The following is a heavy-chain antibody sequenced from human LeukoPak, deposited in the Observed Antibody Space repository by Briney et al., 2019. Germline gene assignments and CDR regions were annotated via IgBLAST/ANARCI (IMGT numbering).Heavy chain of an antibody. CDR1: GGSISSGDYY. CDR2: IYYSGDT. Sequence: PSQTLSLTCTVSGGSISSGDYYWSWIRQHPGKGLEWIGYIYYSGDTYYNPSLRSRVSISVDTSKNQFSLKLSSVTAADTAMYYCARDYGNNWFDPWGQGTWSPSPQ. V-gene: IGHV4-31*03. CDR3: ARDYGNNWFDP. J-gene: IGHJ5*02. D-gene: IGHD4-17*01.